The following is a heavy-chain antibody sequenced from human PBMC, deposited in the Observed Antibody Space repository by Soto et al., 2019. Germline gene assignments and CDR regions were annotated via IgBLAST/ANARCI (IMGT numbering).Heavy chain of an antibody. Sequence: SETLSLTCTFSGSSIIGYYWTWIRQSPERGLEWIGYIHYSGSANYNPSLNSRLTMSVDRSKSQFSMKLASVTAADTAVYYCARGPGRSGLNWFDPWGQGSLVTVSS. CDR3: ARGPGRSGLNWFDP. V-gene: IGHV4-59*12. D-gene: IGHD6-19*01. CDR1: GSSIIGYY. J-gene: IGHJ5*02. CDR2: IHYSGSA.